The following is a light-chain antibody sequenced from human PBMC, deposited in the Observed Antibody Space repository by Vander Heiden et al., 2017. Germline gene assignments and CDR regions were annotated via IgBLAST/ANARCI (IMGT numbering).Light chain of an antibody. J-gene: IGKJ2*01. V-gene: IGKV1-39*01. CDR3: QQNYSTPYT. CDR1: QSISSY. CDR2: AAS. Sequence: DIKMTQSPSSLSASVGDRVTITCRASQSISSYLNWYQQKPGKAPKLLIYAASNLQSGVPSRFSGSGSGTDFTLTISSLQPEDFATYYCQQNYSTPYTFGQGTKLEIK.